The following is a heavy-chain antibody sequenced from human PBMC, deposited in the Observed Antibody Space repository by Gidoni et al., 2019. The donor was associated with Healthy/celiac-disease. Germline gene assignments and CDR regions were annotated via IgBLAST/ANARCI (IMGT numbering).Heavy chain of an antibody. D-gene: IGHD1-26*01. J-gene: IGHJ4*02. CDR3: AKRPPWVGATTGAY. CDR2: ISGRGGST. CDR1: GFTFSSYA. V-gene: IGHV3-23*01. Sequence: EVQLLESGGGLVQHGGSLRLSCAASGFTFSSYAMSWVRQAPGKGLESVSSISGRGGSTYYADSVKGRFTISRDNSKNTLYLQMNSLRAEDTAVYYCAKRPPWVGATTGAYWGQGTLVTVSS.